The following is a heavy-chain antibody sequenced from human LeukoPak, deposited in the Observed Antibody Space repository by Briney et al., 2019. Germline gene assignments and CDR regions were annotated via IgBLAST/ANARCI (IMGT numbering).Heavy chain of an antibody. D-gene: IGHD3-10*01. CDR2: INHSGST. CDR3: ASRRGVTPVRY. V-gene: IGHV4-34*01. Sequence: SETLSLTCAVYGGSFSGYYWSWIRQPPGKGLEWIGEINHSGSTNYNPSLKSRVTISLDTSKNQFSLKLSSVTAADTAVYYCASRRGVTPVRYWGQGTLVTVSS. CDR1: GGSFSGYY. J-gene: IGHJ4*02.